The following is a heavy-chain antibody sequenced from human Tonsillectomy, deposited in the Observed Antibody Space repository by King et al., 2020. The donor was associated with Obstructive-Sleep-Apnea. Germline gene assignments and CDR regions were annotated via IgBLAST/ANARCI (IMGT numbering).Heavy chain of an antibody. V-gene: IGHV3-23*04. CDR1: RFTFNNYA. J-gene: IGHJ5*01. D-gene: IGHD3-10*01. CDR2: ISGIGDST. Sequence: VQLVESGGGLIQPGGSLRLSCAASRFTFNNYAMSWVRQAPGKGLEWVATISGIGDSTYYEDSVKGRFTISRDNSRNTLSLQMNTLRDEDTAVYYCAKEGTTVIRGVNPFNWFDHWGQGTLVTVSS. CDR3: AKEGTTVIRGVNPFNWFDH.